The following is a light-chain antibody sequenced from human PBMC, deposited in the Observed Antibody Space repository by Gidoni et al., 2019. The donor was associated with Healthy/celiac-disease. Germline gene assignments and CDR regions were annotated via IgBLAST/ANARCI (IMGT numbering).Light chain of an antibody. J-gene: IGKJ4*01. V-gene: IGKV3-20*01. CDR3: QQYGSSPRVT. CDR2: GAS. Sequence: EIVLTQSPGTLSLSPGERATLSCRASQSVSSSYLAWYQQKPGQAPRLLIYGASSRATGIPDRFSGSGSGTDFTLTFSRLDPEDFAVYYCQQYGSSPRVTFXGXTKVEIK. CDR1: QSVSSSY.